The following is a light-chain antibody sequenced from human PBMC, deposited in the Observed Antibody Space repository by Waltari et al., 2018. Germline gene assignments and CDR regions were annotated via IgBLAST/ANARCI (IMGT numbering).Light chain of an antibody. V-gene: IGKV1-5*03. Sequence: DIQLIQSPYTLSASIRAKVTITCRASQNVDTWLAWYQQKPGKAPKLLVYKTSTLQSGVPSRFSGSGSGTHFTLTISSLQPDDFATYYCQQYNTYWTFGQGTKVE. CDR1: QNVDTW. CDR2: KTS. CDR3: QQYNTYWT. J-gene: IGKJ1*01.